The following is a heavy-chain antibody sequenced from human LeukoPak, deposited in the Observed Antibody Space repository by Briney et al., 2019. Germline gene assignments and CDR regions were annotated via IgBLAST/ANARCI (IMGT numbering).Heavy chain of an antibody. D-gene: IGHD6-13*01. J-gene: IGHJ4*02. CDR3: ARASIAAAGREDTVRYFDY. V-gene: IGHV3-11*04. CDR2: ISSSGSTI. Sequence: PGGSLRLSCAASGFTFSDYYMSWIRQAPGKGLEWVSYISSSGSTIYYADSVKGRFTISRDNAKNSLYLQMNSLRAEDTAVYYCARASIAAAGREDTVRYFDYWGQGTLVTVSS. CDR1: GFTFSDYY.